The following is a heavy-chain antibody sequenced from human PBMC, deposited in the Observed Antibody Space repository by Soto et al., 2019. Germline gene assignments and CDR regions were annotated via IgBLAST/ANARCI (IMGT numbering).Heavy chain of an antibody. D-gene: IGHD6-6*01. V-gene: IGHV3-33*01. CDR3: ARARSIAARPEANFDY. CDR1: RFTFSSYG. CDR2: IWYDGSNK. Sequence: PWGSLRLSCAASRFTFSSYGVHGVVQTPCNWLEWVAVIWYDGSNKYYADSVKGRFTISRDNSKNTLYLQMNSLRAEDTAVYYCARARSIAARPEANFDYWGQGTLVTVSS. J-gene: IGHJ4*02.